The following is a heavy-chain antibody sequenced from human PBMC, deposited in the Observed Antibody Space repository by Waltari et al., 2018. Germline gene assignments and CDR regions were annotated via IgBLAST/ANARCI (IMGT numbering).Heavy chain of an antibody. J-gene: IGHJ5*02. CDR2: IYTSGST. D-gene: IGHD3-10*01. Sequence: QVQLQESGPGLVKPSETLSLTCTVSGGSISSYYWSWIRQPAGKGLEWIGRIYTSGSTTYTPSLKRRVTMSVDTSKNQFSLKLSSVTAADTAVYYCARDQITMVRRANWFDPWGQGTLVTVSS. CDR3: ARDQITMVRRANWFDP. CDR1: GGSISSYY. V-gene: IGHV4-4*07.